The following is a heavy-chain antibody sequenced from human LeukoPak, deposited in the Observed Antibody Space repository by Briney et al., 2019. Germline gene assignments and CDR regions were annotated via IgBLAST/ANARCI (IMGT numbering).Heavy chain of an antibody. CDR2: VYADGTT. CDR1: GFTVSTNY. D-gene: IGHD1-26*01. CDR3: ARDSLVGAGLGRYFDY. J-gene: IGHJ4*02. V-gene: IGHV3-66*02. Sequence: QSGGSLRLSCAASGFTVSTNYMSWVRQAPGKGLEWVSVVYADGTTYYADSVKGRFSISRDNSKNTLFLQMSSLRAEDTAVYYCARDSLVGAGLGRYFDYWGQGTLVTVSS.